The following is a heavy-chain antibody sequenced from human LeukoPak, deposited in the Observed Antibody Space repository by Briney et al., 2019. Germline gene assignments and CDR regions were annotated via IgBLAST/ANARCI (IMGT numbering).Heavy chain of an antibody. CDR1: GYTLTELS. Sequence: GASVKVSCKVSGYTLTELSMHWVRQAPGKGLEWMGGSDPEDGETIYAQKFQGRVTMTEDTSTDTAYMELSSLRSEDTAVYYCATREVAGDYFDYWGQGTLVTVSS. J-gene: IGHJ4*02. CDR3: ATREVAGDYFDY. CDR2: SDPEDGET. D-gene: IGHD6-19*01. V-gene: IGHV1-24*01.